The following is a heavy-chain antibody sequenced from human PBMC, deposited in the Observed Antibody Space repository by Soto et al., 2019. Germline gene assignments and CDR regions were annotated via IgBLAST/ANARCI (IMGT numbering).Heavy chain of an antibody. CDR3: ARGPSLGHCSGGSCPDAFDI. CDR2: INHSGST. J-gene: IGHJ3*02. V-gene: IGHV4-34*01. CDR1: GGSFSGYY. D-gene: IGHD2-15*01. Sequence: PSETLSLTCAVYGGSFSGYYWSWIRQPPGKGLEWIGEINHSGSTNYNPSLKSRVTISVDTSKNQFSLKLSSVTAADTAVYYCARGPSLGHCSGGSCPDAFDISGQGTMVTVSS.